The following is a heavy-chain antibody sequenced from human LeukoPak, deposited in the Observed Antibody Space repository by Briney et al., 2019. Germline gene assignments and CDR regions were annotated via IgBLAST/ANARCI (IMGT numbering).Heavy chain of an antibody. J-gene: IGHJ4*02. CDR1: GFTFSSHW. CDR3: ARGYSGSYRIDY. CDR2: INPDGSNT. D-gene: IGHD1-26*01. V-gene: IGHV3-74*01. Sequence: PGGSLRLSCAASGFTFSSHWIHWVRQAPGKGLVWVSRINPDGSNTTHADSVRGRFTTSRDNAKKTLYLQMNSLRAEDTAVYYCARGYSGSYRIDYWGQGNLVTVSS.